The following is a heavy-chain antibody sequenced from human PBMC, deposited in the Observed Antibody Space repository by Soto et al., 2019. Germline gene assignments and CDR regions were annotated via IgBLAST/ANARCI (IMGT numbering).Heavy chain of an antibody. CDR2: TSDTGGST. V-gene: IGHV3-64D*06. CDR3: VKGSRGAYYYYYNGVDV. J-gene: IGHJ6*02. D-gene: IGHD2-2*01. CDR1: GFNFNNFA. Sequence: GGSLRLSCAGSGFNFNNFAMHWVRQAPGTGLEYVSSTSDTGGSTFHADSVKGRFIISRDNSKGTLFLQMSSLRVEDTAVYYCVKGSRGAYYYYYNGVDVWGQGTTVTVSS.